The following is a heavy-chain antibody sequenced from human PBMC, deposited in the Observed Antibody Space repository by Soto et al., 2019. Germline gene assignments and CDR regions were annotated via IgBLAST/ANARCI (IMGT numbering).Heavy chain of an antibody. D-gene: IGHD4-17*01. V-gene: IGHV3-30*18. CDR3: AKGSGDPGYFQH. Sequence: GSRRLSCASSGFTFGSYGMHWVLQAPGKGLEWVAVISYDGSNKYYADSVKGRFTISRDNSKNTLYLQMNSLRAEDTAVYYCAKGSGDPGYFQHWGQGTLVTVSS. CDR1: GFTFGSYG. J-gene: IGHJ1*01. CDR2: ISYDGSNK.